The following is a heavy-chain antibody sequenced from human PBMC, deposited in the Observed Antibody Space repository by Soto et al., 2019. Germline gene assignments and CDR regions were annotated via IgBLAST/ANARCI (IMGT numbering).Heavy chain of an antibody. CDR2: INHSGST. CDR1: GGSFSGYY. J-gene: IGHJ4*02. CDR3: ARATDGRELPGYCSSTSCPPPDY. V-gene: IGHV4-34*01. Sequence: SETLSLTCAVYGGSFSGYYWSWIRQPPGKGLEWIGEINHSGSTNYNPSLKSRVTISVDTSKNQLSLKLSSVTAADTAVYYCARATDGRELPGYCSSTSCPPPDYWGQGTLVTVSS. D-gene: IGHD2-2*01.